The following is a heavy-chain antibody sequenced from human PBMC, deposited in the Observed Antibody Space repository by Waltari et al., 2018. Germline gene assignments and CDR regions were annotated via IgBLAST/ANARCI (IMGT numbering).Heavy chain of an antibody. D-gene: IGHD2-2*01. V-gene: IGHV3-74*02. J-gene: IGHJ4*02. CDR3: VSGLWPSASWYLGF. Sequence: EVQLVESGGGLVQRGGSLRLSRAASGFTFGSSWMYWVRQAPGKGLEWVSRSTTDGAYTDYADSVKGRFTASRDNSKNTLYLQMNTLGVEDTAIYFCVSGLWPSASWYLGFWGQGTPVTVSS. CDR2: STTDGAYT. CDR1: GFTFGSSW.